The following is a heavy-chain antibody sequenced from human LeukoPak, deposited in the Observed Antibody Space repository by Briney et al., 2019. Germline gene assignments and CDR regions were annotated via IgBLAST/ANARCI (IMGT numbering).Heavy chain of an antibody. D-gene: IGHD6-13*01. CDR3: ARQGYSSSWYVLTDY. CDR2: IYYSGST. J-gene: IGHJ4*02. V-gene: IGHV4-39*01. CDR1: GGSISSSSYY. Sequence: PSETLSLTCTVSGGSISSSSYYWGWIRQPPGKGLEWIGSIYYSGSTYYNPSLKSRVTISVDTSKNQFSLKLSSVTAADTAVYYCARQGYSSSWYVLTDYWGQGTLVTVSS.